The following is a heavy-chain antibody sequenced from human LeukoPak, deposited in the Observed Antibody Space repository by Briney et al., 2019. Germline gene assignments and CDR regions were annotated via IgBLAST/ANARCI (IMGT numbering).Heavy chain of an antibody. CDR1: GFTFSDYY. Sequence: GGSLRLSCAASGFTFSDYYMSWIRQAPGKGLEWVSYISSSGSTIYYADSVKGRFTISRDNAKNSLYLRMNSLRAEDTAVYYCARQPQESTYGMDVWGQGTTVTVSS. D-gene: IGHD1-1*01. V-gene: IGHV3-11*01. J-gene: IGHJ6*02. CDR2: ISSSGSTI. CDR3: ARQPQESTYGMDV.